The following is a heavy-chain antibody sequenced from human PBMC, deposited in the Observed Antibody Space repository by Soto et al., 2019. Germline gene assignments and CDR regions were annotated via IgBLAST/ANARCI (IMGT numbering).Heavy chain of an antibody. V-gene: IGHV3-30-3*01. CDR1: GFTFSSYA. D-gene: IGHD3-22*01. CDR2: ISYDGSNK. CDR3: TTNYYDSSGYDNWFDP. J-gene: IGHJ5*02. Sequence: LRLSCAASGFTFSSYAMHWVRQAPGKGLEWVAVISYDGSNKYYADSVKGRFTISRDNSKNTLYLQMNSLRAEDTAVYYCTTNYYDSSGYDNWFDPWGQGTLVTVSS.